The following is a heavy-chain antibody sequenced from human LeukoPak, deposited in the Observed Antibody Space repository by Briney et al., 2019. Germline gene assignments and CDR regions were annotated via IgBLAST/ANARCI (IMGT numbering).Heavy chain of an antibody. Sequence: GGSLRLSCAASGFTFSSYGMHWVRQAPGKGLERVAVISYDGSNKYYADSVKGRFTISRDNSKNTLYLQMNSLRAEDTAVYYCARPYKDVTRGNYWGQGTLVTVPS. D-gene: IGHD1-1*01. CDR3: ARPYKDVTRGNY. J-gene: IGHJ4*02. V-gene: IGHV3-30*03. CDR1: GFTFSSYG. CDR2: ISYDGSNK.